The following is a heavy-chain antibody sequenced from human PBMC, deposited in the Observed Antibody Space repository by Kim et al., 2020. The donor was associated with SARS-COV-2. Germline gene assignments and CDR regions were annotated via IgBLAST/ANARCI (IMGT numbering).Heavy chain of an antibody. J-gene: IGHJ5*02. CDR1: GGTFSSYA. D-gene: IGHD3-3*01. V-gene: IGHV1-69*13. CDR2: IIPIFGTA. Sequence: SVKVSCKASGGTFSSYAISWVRQAPGQGLEWMGGIIPIFGTANYAQKFQGRVTITADESTSTAYMELSSLRSEDTAVYYCARTRFLEWLLPRQGYWFDPWGQGTLVTVSS. CDR3: ARTRFLEWLLPRQGYWFDP.